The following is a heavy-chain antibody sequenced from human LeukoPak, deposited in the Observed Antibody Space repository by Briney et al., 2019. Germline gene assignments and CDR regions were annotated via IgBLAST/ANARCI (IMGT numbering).Heavy chain of an antibody. J-gene: IGHJ4*02. V-gene: IGHV4-39*07. CDR1: GGSIISNSYY. D-gene: IGHD5-12*01. CDR3: ARDGYSGSDAL. CDR2: IYYTGST. Sequence: PSETLSLTCTVSGGSIISNSYYWGRIRQPPGKGLEWIGSIYYTGSTYYNPSLKSRVTISVDTSQNQFSLKLSSVTAADTAVYYCARDGYSGSDALWGQGTLVTVSS.